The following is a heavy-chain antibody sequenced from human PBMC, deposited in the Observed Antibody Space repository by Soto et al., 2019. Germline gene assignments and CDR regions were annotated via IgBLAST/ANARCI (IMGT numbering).Heavy chain of an antibody. CDR3: AKDHWHSSAHHDAFDI. CDR2: ISGSGGST. CDR1: GFTFSSYA. Sequence: GGSLRLSCAASGFTFSSYAMSWVRQAPGKGLEWVSAISGSGGSTYYADSVKGRFTISRDNSKNTLYLQMNSLRAEDTAVYYCAKDHWHSSAHHDAFDIWGQGTMVTVSS. V-gene: IGHV3-23*01. D-gene: IGHD3-22*01. J-gene: IGHJ3*02.